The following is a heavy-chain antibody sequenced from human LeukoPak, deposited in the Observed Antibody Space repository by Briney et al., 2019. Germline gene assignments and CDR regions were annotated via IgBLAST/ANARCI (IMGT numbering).Heavy chain of an antibody. CDR3: ARARTAVSLTLDY. Sequence: ASVKVSCKASGYTFTIYSISWVRQPPGQGLEWMGWISAYNGNTNYAQKFQGRVTMTRDTSISTAYMELSRLRSDDTAVYDCARARTAVSLTLDYWGQGTLVTVSS. CDR2: ISAYNGNT. D-gene: IGHD6-25*01. V-gene: IGHV1-18*01. J-gene: IGHJ4*02. CDR1: GYTFTIYS.